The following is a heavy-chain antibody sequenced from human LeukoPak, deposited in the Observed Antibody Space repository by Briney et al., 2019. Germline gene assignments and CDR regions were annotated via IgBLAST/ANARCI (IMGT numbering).Heavy chain of an antibody. J-gene: IGHJ4*02. V-gene: IGHV3-48*02. CDR1: GFTFSSYS. D-gene: IGHD3-3*01. Sequence: GGSLRLSCAASGFTFSSYSMNWVRQAPGKGLEWVSYISSGGSTIYYADSVKGRFTISRDNAENSLYMQMKSLRDEDTAVYYCARGGSGRNFDYWGQGTLVTVSS. CDR2: ISSGGSTI. CDR3: ARGGSGRNFDY.